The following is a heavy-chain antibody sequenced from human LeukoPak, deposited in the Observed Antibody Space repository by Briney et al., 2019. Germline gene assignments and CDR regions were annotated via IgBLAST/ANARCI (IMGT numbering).Heavy chain of an antibody. D-gene: IGHD3-10*01. V-gene: IGHV1-8*01. CDR1: GYTFTSYD. J-gene: IGHJ5*02. CDR3: ARGLKVRGNNWFDP. Sequence: ASVKVSCKASGYTFTSYDINWVRQATGQGLEWMGLMNPNSGNTGYAQKFQGRVTMTRNTSISTAYMELSSLRSEDTAVYYCARGLKVRGNNWFDPWGQGTLVTVSS. CDR2: MNPNSGNT.